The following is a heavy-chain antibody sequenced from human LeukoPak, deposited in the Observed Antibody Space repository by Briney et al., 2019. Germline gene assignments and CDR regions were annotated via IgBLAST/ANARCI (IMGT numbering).Heavy chain of an antibody. CDR3: ARDGQDYGDYFWYFDY. CDR2: IKRKTEGETT. CDR1: GFTFNSAW. Sequence: GGSLRLSCAASGFTFNSAWMSWVRQAPGKGLEWVGRIKRKTEGETTDYAAPVKGRFSISRDDSKNTLYLQMNSLKTEDTAVYYCARDGQDYGDYFWYFDYWGQGTLVTVSS. D-gene: IGHD4-17*01. J-gene: IGHJ4*02. V-gene: IGHV3-15*01.